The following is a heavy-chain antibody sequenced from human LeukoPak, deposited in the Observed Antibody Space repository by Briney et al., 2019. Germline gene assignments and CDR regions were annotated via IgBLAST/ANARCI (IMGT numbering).Heavy chain of an antibody. CDR1: GFTFTSYG. V-gene: IGHV3-30*18. Sequence: PGGSLRLSCAASGFTFTSYGMHWVRQAPGKGLEWVAVISYDGSNKYYADSVKGRFTISRDNSKNTLYLQMNSLRAEDTAVYYCAKDFSPNYVSGRFDPWGQGTLVTVSS. D-gene: IGHD3-16*01. CDR2: ISYDGSNK. CDR3: AKDFSPNYVSGRFDP. J-gene: IGHJ5*02.